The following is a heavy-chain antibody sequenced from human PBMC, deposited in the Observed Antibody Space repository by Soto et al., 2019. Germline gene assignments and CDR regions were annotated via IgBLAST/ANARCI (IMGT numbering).Heavy chain of an antibody. J-gene: IGHJ3*02. Sequence: GGSLRLSCAASGFTFDDYAMHWVRQAPGKGLEWVSGISWNSGSIGYADSVKGRFTISRDNAKNSLYLQMNSLRAEDTALYYCAKDIGVYSSGWYGGRHDAFDIWGQGTMVTVSS. CDR1: GFTFDDYA. CDR3: AKDIGVYSSGWYGGRHDAFDI. CDR2: ISWNSGSI. V-gene: IGHV3-9*01. D-gene: IGHD6-19*01.